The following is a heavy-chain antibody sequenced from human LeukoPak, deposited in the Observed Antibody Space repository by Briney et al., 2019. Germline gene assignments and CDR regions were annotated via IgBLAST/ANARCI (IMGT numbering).Heavy chain of an antibody. CDR1: GFTFSNYN. CDR3: ARDSRSGYYYDSSGIAPFDY. Sequence: GGSLRLSCAASGFTFSNYNMNWVRQAPGKGLEWVSYISSSSSTIYYADSVKGRFTISRDNAKNSLYLQMNSLRDEDTAVYYCARDSRSGYYYDSSGIAPFDYWGQGTLVTVSS. CDR2: ISSSSSTI. J-gene: IGHJ4*02. D-gene: IGHD3-22*01. V-gene: IGHV3-48*02.